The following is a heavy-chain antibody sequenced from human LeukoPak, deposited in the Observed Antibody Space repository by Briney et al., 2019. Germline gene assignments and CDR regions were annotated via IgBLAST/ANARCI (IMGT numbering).Heavy chain of an antibody. CDR1: GYTFTSYG. CDR2: ISAYNGNT. Sequence: ASVKVSCKASGYTFTSYGISWVRQAPGQGLAWMGWISAYNGNTNYAQKLQGRVTMTTDTSTSTAYMELRSLRSDDTAVYYCARDSKYYYGSGRSYAFDIWGQGTMVTVSS. J-gene: IGHJ3*02. D-gene: IGHD3-10*01. CDR3: ARDSKYYYGSGRSYAFDI. V-gene: IGHV1-18*01.